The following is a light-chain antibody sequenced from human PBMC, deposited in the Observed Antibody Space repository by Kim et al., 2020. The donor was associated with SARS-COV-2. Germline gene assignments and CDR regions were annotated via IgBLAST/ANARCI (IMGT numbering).Light chain of an antibody. CDR2: GAS. J-gene: IGKJ4*01. Sequence: EIVMTQSPATLSVSPGERVTLSCRASQSVSNNLAWYQQKPGQTPRLLIYGASTGATGIPGRFSGSGSGTEFTLTISSLQLEDFAVYYCQQYINWPLTFGGGTKVDIK. V-gene: IGKV3-15*01. CDR1: QSVSNN. CDR3: QQYINWPLT.